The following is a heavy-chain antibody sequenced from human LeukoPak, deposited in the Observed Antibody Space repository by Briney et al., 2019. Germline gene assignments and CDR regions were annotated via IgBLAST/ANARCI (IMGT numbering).Heavy chain of an antibody. V-gene: IGHV1-2*02. D-gene: IGHD3-22*01. CDR1: GYTFTGYY. CDR2: INPNSGNT. J-gene: IGHJ5*02. CDR3: ARMSYYDRRGDNWFDP. Sequence: ASVKVSCKASGYTFTGYYMHWVRQAPGQGLEWMGWINPNSGNTGYAQKFQGRVTMTRDTSISTAYMELSSLRSGDTAVYYCARMSYYDRRGDNWFDPWGQGTLVIVSS.